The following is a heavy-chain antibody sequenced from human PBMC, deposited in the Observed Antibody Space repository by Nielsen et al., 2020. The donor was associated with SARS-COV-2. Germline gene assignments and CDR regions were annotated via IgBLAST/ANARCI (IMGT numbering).Heavy chain of an antibody. CDR2: ISSNGGST. CDR1: GFTFSSYA. J-gene: IGHJ4*02. CDR3: VKGPMIVVELMDY. V-gene: IGHV3-64D*09. D-gene: IGHD3-22*01. Sequence: GESLKISCSASGFTFSSYAMHWVRQAPGKGLEYVSAISSNGGSTYYADSVKGRFTTSRDNSKNTLYLQMSSLRAEDTAVYYCVKGPMIVVELMDYWGQGTLVTVSS.